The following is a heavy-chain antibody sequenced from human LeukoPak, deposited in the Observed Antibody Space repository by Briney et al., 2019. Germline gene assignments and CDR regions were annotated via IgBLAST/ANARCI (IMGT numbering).Heavy chain of an antibody. Sequence: ASGKVSCKASGYTFTGYFMHWGPQAPGQGLDCRGWINPNTRGTKYAQKFQGRITMTRDTSIVTAYSALSTVTSEDTAVYFCARVHATGYFSLDIGYWGQGTLVTVSS. CDR2: INPNTRGT. D-gene: IGHD3-9*01. CDR1: GYTFTGYF. CDR3: ARVHATGYFSLDIGY. J-gene: IGHJ4*02. V-gene: IGHV1-2*02.